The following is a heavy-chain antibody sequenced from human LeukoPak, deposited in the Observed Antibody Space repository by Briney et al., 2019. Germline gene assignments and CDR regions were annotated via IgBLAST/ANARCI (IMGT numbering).Heavy chain of an antibody. V-gene: IGHV3-30-3*01. CDR3: ARVHIVDDRSGYRPPDH. CDR1: GFTFSSYA. CDR2: ISYDGSNK. D-gene: IGHD3-22*01. Sequence: GRSLRLSCAASGFTFSSYAMHWVRQAPGKGLEWVAVISYDGSNKYYADSVKGRFTISRDNSKNTLYLQMNSLRAEDTAVYYCARVHIVDDRSGYRPPDHWGQGTLVSVSS. J-gene: IGHJ4*02.